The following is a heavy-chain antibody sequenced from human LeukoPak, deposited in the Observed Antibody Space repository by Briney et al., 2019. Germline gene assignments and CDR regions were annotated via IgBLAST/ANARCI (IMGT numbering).Heavy chain of an antibody. J-gene: IGHJ3*02. Sequence: SETLSLTCAVYGGSFSGYYWSWIRQPPGKGLEWIGEINHSGSTNYNPSLKSRVTISVDTSKNQFSLKLSSVTAADTAVYYCARAVDRQLWFSDAFDIWGQGTMVTVSS. CDR2: INHSGST. CDR1: GGSFSGYY. D-gene: IGHD5-18*01. CDR3: ARAVDRQLWFSDAFDI. V-gene: IGHV4-34*01.